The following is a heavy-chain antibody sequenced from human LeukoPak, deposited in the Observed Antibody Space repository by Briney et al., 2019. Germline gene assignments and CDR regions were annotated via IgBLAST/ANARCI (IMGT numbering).Heavy chain of an antibody. CDR2: MYSSGST. V-gene: IGHV4-61*02. J-gene: IGHJ4*02. CDR1: GGSISSGSYY. D-gene: IGHD1-26*01. Sequence: PSETLSLTCTVSGGSISSGSYYWSWIRQPAGKGLEWIGRMYSSGSTNYNPSLKSRVTISVDTSKNQFSLKLSSVTAADTAVYYCARGYSGSFSFDYWGRGTLVTVSS. CDR3: ARGYSGSFSFDY.